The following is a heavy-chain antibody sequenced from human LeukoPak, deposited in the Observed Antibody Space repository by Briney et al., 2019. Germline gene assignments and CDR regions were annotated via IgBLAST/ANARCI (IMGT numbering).Heavy chain of an antibody. CDR3: ARSFYDSSGVAFES. J-gene: IGHJ4*02. D-gene: IGHD3-22*01. Sequence: SQTLSLTCAISGDSVSSNSAAWNWIRQSPSRGLEWPGRTYYRTKWYNDYAVSVNSRITINPDTSKNQFSLQLNSVTPEDTAVYYCARSFYDSSGVAFESWGQGTLVTVSS. CDR1: GDSVSSNSAA. V-gene: IGHV6-1*01. CDR2: TYYRTKWYN.